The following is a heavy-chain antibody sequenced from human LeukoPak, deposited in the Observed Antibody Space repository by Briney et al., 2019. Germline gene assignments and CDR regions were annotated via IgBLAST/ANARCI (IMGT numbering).Heavy chain of an antibody. CDR1: GGSFSGYY. D-gene: IGHD1-26*01. Sequence: KPSETLSLTCAVYGGSFSGYYWSWIRQPPGKGLEWIGEINHSGSTNYNPSLKSRVTISVDTSKNQFSLKLSSVTAADTAVYYCARGLASGYYFDYWGQGTLVTVSS. V-gene: IGHV4-34*01. CDR2: INHSGST. J-gene: IGHJ4*02. CDR3: ARGLASGYYFDY.